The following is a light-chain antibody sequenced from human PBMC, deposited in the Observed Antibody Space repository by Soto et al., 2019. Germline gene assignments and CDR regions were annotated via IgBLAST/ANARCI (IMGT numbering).Light chain of an antibody. CDR1: SGHSNYA. Sequence: QSVLTQSPSASASLGASVKLTCTLSSGHSNYAIAWHQQQSEKGPRYLMKLNSDGSHSKGDGIPDRCSGSSSGAERYLTISRLQSEDDADYYCQTWGSGIVVFGGGTKLTVL. CDR3: QTWGSGIVV. J-gene: IGLJ2*01. CDR2: LNSDGSH. V-gene: IGLV4-69*01.